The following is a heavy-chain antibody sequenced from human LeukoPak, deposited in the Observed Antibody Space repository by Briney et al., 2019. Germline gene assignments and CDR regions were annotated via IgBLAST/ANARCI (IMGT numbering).Heavy chain of an antibody. J-gene: IGHJ6*03. CDR3: ARRDCSSTSCYMDV. D-gene: IGHD2-2*01. CDR2: ICHSGST. Sequence: SETLSLTCSVSGDSISGHYCWGWIRQPPGKGLEWIGRICHSGSTFYNPSLKSRVTISVDTSKNQFSLKLSSVTAADTAVYYCARRDCSSTSCYMDVWGKGTTVTVSS. V-gene: IGHV4-38-2*01. CDR1: GDSISGHYC.